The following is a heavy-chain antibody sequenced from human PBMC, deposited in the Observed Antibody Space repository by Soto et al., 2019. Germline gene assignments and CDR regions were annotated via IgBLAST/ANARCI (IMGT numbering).Heavy chain of an antibody. CDR1: GGSFSGYS. J-gene: IGHJ6*02. V-gene: IGHV4-34*01. CDR2: INHSGST. Sequence: SETLSLTCAVYGGSFSGYSWTWIRQPPGTGLEWIGEINHSGSTNYNPSLKSRVTISVDTCKNQFSLKLTSVTAADTAVYYCARQGFGATHGLVDVWGQGTTVTVSS. CDR3: ARQGFGATHGLVDV. D-gene: IGHD3-10*01.